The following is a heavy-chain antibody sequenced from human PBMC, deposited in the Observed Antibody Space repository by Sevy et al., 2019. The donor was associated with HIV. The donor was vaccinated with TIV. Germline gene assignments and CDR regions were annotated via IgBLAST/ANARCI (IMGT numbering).Heavy chain of an antibody. J-gene: IGHJ4*02. Sequence: GGSLRLSCATSGFIFKNYSMHWVRQVPGKGLVWVSRINSDGSSATYADSVKGRFTISRDNAKNTLYLQMNSLRAEDTAMYYCARSPNVHRGWGQGTLVTVSS. CDR3: ARSPNVHRG. V-gene: IGHV3-74*01. CDR2: INSDGSSA. CDR1: GFIFKNYS. D-gene: IGHD3-10*01.